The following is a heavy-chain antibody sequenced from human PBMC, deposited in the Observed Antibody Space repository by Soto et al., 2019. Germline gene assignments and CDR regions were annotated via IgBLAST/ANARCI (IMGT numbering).Heavy chain of an antibody. CDR1: GGSISSSSYY. D-gene: IGHD1-1*01. J-gene: IGHJ4*02. Sequence: SETLSLTCTVSGGSISSSSYYWGWIRQPPGKGLEWIGEIYHSGSTNYNPSLKSRVTISVDTSKNQFSLKLSSVTAADTAVYYCARGGTGGYFDYWGQGTLVTVSS. CDR2: IYHSGST. CDR3: ARGGTGGYFDY. V-gene: IGHV4-39*07.